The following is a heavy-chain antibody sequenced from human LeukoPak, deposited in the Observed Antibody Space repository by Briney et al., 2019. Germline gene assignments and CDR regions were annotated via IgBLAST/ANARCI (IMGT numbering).Heavy chain of an antibody. J-gene: IGHJ3*02. CDR3: ARSRDRYDSSGHDAFDI. V-gene: IGHV3-30-3*01. CDR2: ISYDGSNK. Sequence: GGSLRLSCAASGFTFSSYAMHWVRQAPGKGLEWVAVISYDGSNKYYADSVKGRFTISRDNSKNTLYLQMNSLRAEDTAVYYCARSRDRYDSSGHDAFDIWGQGTMVTVSS. D-gene: IGHD3-22*01. CDR1: GFTFSSYA.